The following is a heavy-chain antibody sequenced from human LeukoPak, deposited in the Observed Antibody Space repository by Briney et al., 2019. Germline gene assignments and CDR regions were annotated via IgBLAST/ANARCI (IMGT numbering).Heavy chain of an antibody. CDR3: ARASITMVRGAVYYYYGMDV. D-gene: IGHD3-10*01. J-gene: IGHJ6*02. CDR1: GYTFTSYD. CDR2: MNPNSGNT. Sequence: ASVKVSCKASGYTFTSYDINWVRQATGQGLEWMGWMNPNSGNTGYAQKFQGRVTITRNTSISTAYMELSSLRSKDTAVYYCARASITMVRGAVYYYYGMDVWGQGTTVTVSS. V-gene: IGHV1-8*03.